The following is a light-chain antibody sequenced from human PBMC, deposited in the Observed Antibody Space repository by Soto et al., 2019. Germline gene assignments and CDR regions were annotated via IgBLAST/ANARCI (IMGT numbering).Light chain of an antibody. CDR3: EQYGRSSLN. V-gene: IGKV3-20*01. CDR1: QSVSISY. J-gene: IGKJ4*01. Sequence: EIVLTQSPCTLSLSPGERATLSCRASQSVSISYLAWYQQKPGQAPRLLIYGASSRATGIQDRFSGSGSGKELTTTITRLEPEDFELYSCEQYGRSSLNFGGGTKVAIK. CDR2: GAS.